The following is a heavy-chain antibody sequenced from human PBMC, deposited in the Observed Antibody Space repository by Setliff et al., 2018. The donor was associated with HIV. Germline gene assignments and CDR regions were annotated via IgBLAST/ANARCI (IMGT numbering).Heavy chain of an antibody. CDR3: ARDPRYYDSSGYYYGGYYYCMDV. V-gene: IGHV3-48*01. J-gene: IGHJ6*03. CDR2: FSSSSSTI. Sequence: GGSLRLSCAASGFTFSSYSMNWVRQAPGKGLEWVSYFSSSSSTIYYADYVKGRFTISRDNAKNSLYLQMNSLRAEDTAVYYCARDPRYYDSSGYYYGGYYYCMDVWGKGTTVTVSS. D-gene: IGHD3-22*01. CDR1: GFTFSSYS.